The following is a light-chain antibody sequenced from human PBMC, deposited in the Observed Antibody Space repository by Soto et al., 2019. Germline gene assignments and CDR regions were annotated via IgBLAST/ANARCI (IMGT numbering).Light chain of an antibody. CDR1: SNDIGAYKY. V-gene: IGLV2-14*01. J-gene: IGLJ1*01. Sequence: ALTQPASVSGSPGQSITISCTGSSNDIGAYKYVSWYQQYPGKAPKLIIFEVSNRPSGVSNRFSGSKSGNTASLTIAGLQAEDEADYHCSSYTTGSTLYVFGGGTKLTVL. CDR2: EVS. CDR3: SSYTTGSTLYV.